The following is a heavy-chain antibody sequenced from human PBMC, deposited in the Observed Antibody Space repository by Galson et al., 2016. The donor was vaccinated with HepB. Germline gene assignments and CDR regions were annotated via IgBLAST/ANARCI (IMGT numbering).Heavy chain of an antibody. CDR3: AKDRLAAPYYYYVMDV. D-gene: IGHD3-10*01. CDR2: ISYDGINS. J-gene: IGHJ6*02. CDR1: GFTFSNYG. Sequence: SLRLSCAASGFTFSNYGMHWVRQAPGKGLEWVALISYDGINSYYAYSLKGRFTISRDNSKNTLYLQMNSLRAEDTGVYYCAKDRLAAPYYYYVMDVWGQGTTVTVSS. V-gene: IGHV3-30*18.